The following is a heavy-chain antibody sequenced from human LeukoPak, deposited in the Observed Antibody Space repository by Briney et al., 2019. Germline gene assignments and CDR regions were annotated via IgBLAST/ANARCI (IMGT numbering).Heavy chain of an antibody. J-gene: IGHJ5*02. CDR2: IYYSGST. V-gene: IGHV4-39*01. CDR3: ARRFFWNYFDP. Sequence: PSETLSLTCTVSGGSISSSSYYWGWIRQPPGKGLEWIGSIYYSGSTYYNPSLKSRVTISVDTSKNQFSLKLSSVTAADTAVYYCARRFFWNYFDPWGQGTLVILSS. D-gene: IGHD1-7*01. CDR1: GGSISSSSYY.